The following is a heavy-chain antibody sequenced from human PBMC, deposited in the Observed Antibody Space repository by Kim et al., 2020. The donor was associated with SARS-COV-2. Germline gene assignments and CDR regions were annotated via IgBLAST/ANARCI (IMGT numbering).Heavy chain of an antibody. CDR3: VGNLWFGEHPGGFDY. D-gene: IGHD3-10*01. Sequence: QKFQGRVTMTRNTSISTAYMELSSLRSEDTAVYYCVGNLWFGEHPGGFDYWGQGTLVTVSS. V-gene: IGHV1-8*01. J-gene: IGHJ4*02.